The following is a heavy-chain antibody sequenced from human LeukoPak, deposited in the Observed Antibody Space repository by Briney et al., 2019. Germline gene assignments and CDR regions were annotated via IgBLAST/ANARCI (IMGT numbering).Heavy chain of an antibody. CDR1: GGSISSYY. Sequence: PSETLSLTCTVSGGSISSYYWSWIRQPPGKGLEWIGYIYYSGSTNYNPSLKSRVTISVDTSKNQFSLKLSSVTAADTAVYYCARHGNYGNYYYYGLDVWGQGTTVTVSS. J-gene: IGHJ6*02. CDR2: IYYSGST. D-gene: IGHD1-7*01. V-gene: IGHV4-59*08. CDR3: ARHGNYGNYYYYGLDV.